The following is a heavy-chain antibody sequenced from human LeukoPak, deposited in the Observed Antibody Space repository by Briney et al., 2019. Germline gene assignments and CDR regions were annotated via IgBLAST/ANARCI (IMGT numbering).Heavy chain of an antibody. D-gene: IGHD6-19*01. CDR2: IIPIFGTA. J-gene: IGHJ4*02. CDR3: ARPKSSGWYGFDY. V-gene: IGHV1-69*05. Sequence: SVKVSCKASGGTFSSYAISWVRQAPGQGLEWMGGIIPIFGTANYAQKFQGRVTITTDESTSTAYMELSSLRPEDTAVYYCARPKSSGWYGFDYWGQGTLVTVSS. CDR1: GGTFSSYA.